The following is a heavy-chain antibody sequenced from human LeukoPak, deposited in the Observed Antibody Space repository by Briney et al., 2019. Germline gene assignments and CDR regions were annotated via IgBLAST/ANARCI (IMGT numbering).Heavy chain of an antibody. Sequence: GGSLRLSCAASGFTLSSYAMSWVRQAPGKGLEWVSAISVSGDTYHADSVKGRFTISRDSSKNTLYLQMNRLRAEDAAVYYCAKAPVTTCSGAYCYPFDYWGQGTLVTVSS. CDR1: GFTLSSYA. CDR3: AKAPVTTCSGAYCYPFDY. J-gene: IGHJ4*02. D-gene: IGHD2-21*01. CDR2: ISVSGDT. V-gene: IGHV3-23*01.